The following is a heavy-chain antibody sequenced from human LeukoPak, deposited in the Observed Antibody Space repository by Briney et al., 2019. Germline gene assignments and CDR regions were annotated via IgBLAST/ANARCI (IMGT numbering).Heavy chain of an antibody. CDR3: ARVNYDILTGFNWFDP. Sequence: PGGSLRLSCAASGFTFSSYSMSWVRQAPGKGLEWVANIKQDGSEKYYVDSVKGRFTISRDNAKNSLYLQMNSLRAEDTAVYYCARVNYDILTGFNWFDPWGQGTLVTVSS. CDR1: GFTFSSYS. J-gene: IGHJ5*02. V-gene: IGHV3-7*01. D-gene: IGHD3-9*01. CDR2: IKQDGSEK.